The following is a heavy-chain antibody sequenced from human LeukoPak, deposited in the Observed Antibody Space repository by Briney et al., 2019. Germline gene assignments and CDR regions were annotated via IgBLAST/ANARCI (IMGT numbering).Heavy chain of an antibody. Sequence: GGSLRLSCAASGFTFSSYAMSWVRQAPGKGLEWVSAISGSGATTYYADSVKGRFTVSRDNSKNTLYLQMDSLRGDDTAVYYCAKNGKYQLLGSWCDSWGQGTPVTVSS. J-gene: IGHJ5*01. CDR3: AKNGKYQLLGSWCDS. V-gene: IGHV3-23*01. CDR2: ISGSGATT. CDR1: GFTFSSYA. D-gene: IGHD2-2*01.